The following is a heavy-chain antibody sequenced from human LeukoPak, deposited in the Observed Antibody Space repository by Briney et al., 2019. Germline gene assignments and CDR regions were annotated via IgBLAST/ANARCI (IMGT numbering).Heavy chain of an antibody. CDR2: ISAYNGNT. Sequence: ASVKVSCKASGYTFTSYGISWVRQAPGQGLEWMGWISAYNGNTNYAQKLQGRVTMTTDTSTSTAYMELRSLRSDDTAVYYCARDVGGSWYRGRGGVFDYWGQGTLVTVSS. V-gene: IGHV1-18*04. J-gene: IGHJ4*02. CDR1: GYTFTSYG. D-gene: IGHD6-13*01. CDR3: ARDVGGSWYRGRGGVFDY.